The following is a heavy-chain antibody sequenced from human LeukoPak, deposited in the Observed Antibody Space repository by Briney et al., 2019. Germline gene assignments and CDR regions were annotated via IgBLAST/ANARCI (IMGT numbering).Heavy chain of an antibody. Sequence: SETLSLTCTVSGGSISSYYWSWIRQPPGKGLEWIGSIYHSGSTYYNPSLKSRVTISVDTSKNQFSLKLSSVTAADTAVYYCASFASGWYRGGFDYWGQGTLVTVST. D-gene: IGHD6-19*01. J-gene: IGHJ4*02. CDR3: ASFASGWYRGGFDY. V-gene: IGHV4-59*08. CDR2: IYHSGST. CDR1: GGSISSYY.